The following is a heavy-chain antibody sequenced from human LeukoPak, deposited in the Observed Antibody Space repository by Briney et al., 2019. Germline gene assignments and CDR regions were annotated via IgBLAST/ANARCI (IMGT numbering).Heavy chain of an antibody. Sequence: SQTLSLTFAISGDSVSSSSASWNWIRQSPSRGLEWLGRTYYRPKWYSDYAEFVKSRMTISADTSKNRFSLQLNSVNPADTAVYYCARGRDGLNFVDHWGQGTLVTVSS. V-gene: IGHV6-1*01. CDR2: TYYRPKWYS. CDR3: ARGRDGLNFVDH. CDR1: GDSVSSSSAS. D-gene: IGHD5-24*01. J-gene: IGHJ4*02.